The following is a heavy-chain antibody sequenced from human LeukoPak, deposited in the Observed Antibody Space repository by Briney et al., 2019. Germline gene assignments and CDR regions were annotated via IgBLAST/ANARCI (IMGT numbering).Heavy chain of an antibody. CDR1: GFTVSTYY. CDR3: AKDPPPLVMDSFDY. Sequence: GGSLRLSCAASGFTVSTYYMSWVRQAPGKGLEWVSAISGSGGSTFYADSVKGRFTISRDNSKNTLYLQMNNLRADDTAVYYCAKDPPPLVMDSFDYWGQGTLVTVSS. D-gene: IGHD2-8*01. V-gene: IGHV3-23*01. CDR2: ISGSGGST. J-gene: IGHJ4*02.